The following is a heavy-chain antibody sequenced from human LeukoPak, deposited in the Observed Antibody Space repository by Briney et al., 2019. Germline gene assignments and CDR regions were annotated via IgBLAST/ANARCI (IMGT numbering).Heavy chain of an antibody. CDR2: IHTSGGT. J-gene: IGHJ6*03. CDR3: ARGTSTVVTPNYYYYYCMDV. CDR1: GGSISSSH. V-gene: IGHV4-4*09. D-gene: IGHD4-23*01. Sequence: PSETLSLTCTVSGGSISSSHWSWIRQPPGEGLEWIGNIHTSGGTNYSPSLKSRVTISADTSRNQFSLKLSSVTAADTVVYYCARGTSTVVTPNYYYYYCMDVWGKGTTVTVSS.